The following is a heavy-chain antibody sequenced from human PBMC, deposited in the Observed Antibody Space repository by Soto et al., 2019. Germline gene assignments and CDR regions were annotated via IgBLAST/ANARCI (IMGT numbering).Heavy chain of an antibody. V-gene: IGHV1-24*01. D-gene: IGHD5-18*01. CDR1: GYTLTELS. J-gene: IGHJ4*02. CDR3: ATPRYSYGYDLWFYFDY. CDR2: FDPEDGET. Sequence: ASVKVSCKVSGYTLTELSMHWVRQAPGKGLEWMGGFDPEDGETIYAQKFQGRVTMTEDTSTDTAYMELSSLRSEDTAVYYCATPRYSYGYDLWFYFDYWGQGTLVTVYS.